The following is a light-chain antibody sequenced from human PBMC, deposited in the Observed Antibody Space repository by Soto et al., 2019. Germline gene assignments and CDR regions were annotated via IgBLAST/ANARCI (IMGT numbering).Light chain of an antibody. Sequence: EIVLTQSPGTLSLSPGERAALSCRASQSVSSNYLAWYRQKPGQAPRLLIYGASNSATGIPDRFSGSGSGTDFTLTISRLEPEDFAVYYCHQYGSSPSTFGQGTKVEIK. CDR3: HQYGSSPST. V-gene: IGKV3-20*01. CDR2: GAS. J-gene: IGKJ1*01. CDR1: QSVSSNY.